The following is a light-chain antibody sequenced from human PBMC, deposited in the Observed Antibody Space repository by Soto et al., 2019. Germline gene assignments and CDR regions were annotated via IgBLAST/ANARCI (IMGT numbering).Light chain of an antibody. Sequence: EMVLTQSPGTLSLSPGERATLSCMASQSVSSSYLAWYQQKPGQAPRLLIYGASSRATGIPDRFSGSGSGTDFTLTITRLEPEDFAVYYCQQYGSSSWTFGQGTKVDIK. CDR3: QQYGSSSWT. J-gene: IGKJ1*01. CDR2: GAS. V-gene: IGKV3-20*01. CDR1: QSVSSSY.